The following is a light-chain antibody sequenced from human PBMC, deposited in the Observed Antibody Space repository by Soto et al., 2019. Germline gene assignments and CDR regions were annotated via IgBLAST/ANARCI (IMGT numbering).Light chain of an antibody. CDR1: QSVSSRS. Sequence: EIVLTQSPGTLSLSPGERATLSCRASQSVSSRSLEWYQKKPGQAPRLLIYGASTRATGIPDRFSGSVSGTEFPLTISRMQHEDFAVFYWQQYSSSTGTCGQAPQLEIK. CDR2: GAS. V-gene: IGKV3-20*01. CDR3: QQYSSSTGT. J-gene: IGKJ1*01.